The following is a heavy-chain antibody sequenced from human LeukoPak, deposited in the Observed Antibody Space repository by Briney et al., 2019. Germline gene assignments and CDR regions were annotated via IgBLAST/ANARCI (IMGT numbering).Heavy chain of an antibody. CDR2: ISYDGSNK. Sequence: PGGSLRLSCAASGFTFSSYAMSWVRQAPGKGLEWVAVISYDGSNKYYADSVKGRFTISRDNSKNTLYLQMNSLRAEDTAVYYCARDRIGSIFGVVPHYWGQGTLVTVSS. D-gene: IGHD3-3*01. CDR1: GFTFSSYA. CDR3: ARDRIGSIFGVVPHY. V-gene: IGHV3-30-3*01. J-gene: IGHJ4*02.